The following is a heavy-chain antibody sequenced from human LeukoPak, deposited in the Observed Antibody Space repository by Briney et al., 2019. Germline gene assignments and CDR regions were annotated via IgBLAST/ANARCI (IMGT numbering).Heavy chain of an antibody. CDR3: ARHMGLGYSYGYPYFDY. CDR2: IYYSGST. V-gene: IGHV4-59*08. J-gene: IGHJ4*02. Sequence: SETLSLTCTVSGGSISSYCWSWIRQPPGKGLEWIGYIYYSGSTNYNPSLKSRVTISVDTSKNQFSLKLSSVTAADTAVYYCARHMGLGYSYGYPYFDYWGQGTLVTVSS. D-gene: IGHD5-18*01. CDR1: GGSISSYC.